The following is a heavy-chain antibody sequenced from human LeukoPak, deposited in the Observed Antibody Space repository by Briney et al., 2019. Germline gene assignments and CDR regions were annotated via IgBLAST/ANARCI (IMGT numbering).Heavy chain of an antibody. V-gene: IGHV4-59*12. CDR3: AKEGVGEPSYWYLDL. J-gene: IGHJ2*01. CDR2: IDYSGST. CDR1: GGSISSYY. Sequence: SETLSLTCTVSGGSISSYYWSWIRQPPGKGLEWIGYIDYSGSTNYNPSLKSRVTISVDTSKNQFSLKLSSVTAADTAVYYCAKEGVGEPSYWYLDLWGRGTLVTVSS. D-gene: IGHD1-14*01.